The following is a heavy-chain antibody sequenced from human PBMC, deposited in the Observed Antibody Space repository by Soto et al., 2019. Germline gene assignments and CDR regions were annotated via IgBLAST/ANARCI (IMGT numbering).Heavy chain of an antibody. Sequence: QVQLVQSGAEVKKPGASVKVSCKASGYTFSSYGISWVRQAPGQGLEWMGWISANNGNTNYAQKVQGRVTMTTDTSTRTADMELRSLRSDDTAMYDCARGGPGAPFDYWGQGTPVTVSS. J-gene: IGHJ4*02. CDR3: ARGGPGAPFDY. CDR2: ISANNGNT. V-gene: IGHV1-18*01. D-gene: IGHD1-26*01. CDR1: GYTFSSYG.